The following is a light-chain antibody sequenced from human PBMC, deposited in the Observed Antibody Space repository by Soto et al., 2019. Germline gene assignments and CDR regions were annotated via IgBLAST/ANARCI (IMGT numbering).Light chain of an antibody. CDR3: CSYAGSSTFYV. CDR1: SSDVGAYNY. Sequence: QSALTQPASVSGSPGQSITISCTGTSSDVGAYNYDSWYQQYPGEAPKVIIYDVSHRPAGVSNRFSGSKSGNTASLTISGLQAEDEADYYCCSYAGSSTFYVFGTGTKVTVL. CDR2: DVS. V-gene: IGLV2-23*02. J-gene: IGLJ1*01.